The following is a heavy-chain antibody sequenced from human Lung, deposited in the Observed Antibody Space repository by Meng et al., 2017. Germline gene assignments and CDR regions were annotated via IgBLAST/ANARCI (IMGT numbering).Heavy chain of an antibody. CDR1: GGSFSDYY. V-gene: IGHV4-34*01. D-gene: IGHD4-11*01. CDR2: INHSGST. J-gene: IGHJ4*02. CDR3: ARGPTTMAHDFDY. Sequence: VQLQQWGAGLSKPSETLSLTCVVSGGSFSDYYWRWIRQPPGKGLEWIGEINHSGSTNYNPSLESRATISVDTSQNNLSLKLSSVTAADSAVYYCARGPTTMAHDFDYWGQGTLVTVSS.